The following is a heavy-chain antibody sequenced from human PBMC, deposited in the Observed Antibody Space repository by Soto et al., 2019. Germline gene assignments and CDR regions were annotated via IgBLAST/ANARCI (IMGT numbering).Heavy chain of an antibody. V-gene: IGHV3-30*18. CDR1: GFTFSSYG. D-gene: IGHD3-16*01. CDR3: AKDLDGGVPNPPYYGMDV. J-gene: IGHJ6*02. CDR2: ISYDGSNK. Sequence: QVQLVESGGGMVQPGRSLRLSCAAAGFTFSSYGMHWVRQAPGKGLEWVAVISYDGSNKYYADSVAGRFPIPRHNSKHTRYRQMDSLRAEDTAVYYCAKDLDGGVPNPPYYGMDVWGQGTTVPVSS.